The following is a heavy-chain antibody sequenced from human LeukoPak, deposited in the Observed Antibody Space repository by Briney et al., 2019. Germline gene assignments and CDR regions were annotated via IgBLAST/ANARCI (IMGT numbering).Heavy chain of an antibody. D-gene: IGHD1-26*01. CDR1: GGSISSYY. J-gene: IGHJ6*03. V-gene: IGHV4-59*01. Sequence: PSETLSLTCTVSGGSISSYYWSWIRQPPGKGLEWIGYISHSGTTNYNPSLKSRVTISVDTSKNQFSLKLSSVTAADTAVYYCARARYREINYAYAGGFYYMDVWGKGTTVTVSS. CDR2: ISHSGTT. CDR3: ARARYREINYAYAGGFYYMDV.